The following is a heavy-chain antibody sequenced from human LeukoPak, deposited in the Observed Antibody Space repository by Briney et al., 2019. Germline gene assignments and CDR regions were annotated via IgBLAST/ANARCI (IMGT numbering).Heavy chain of an antibody. CDR1: GGSIRTNY. J-gene: IGHJ4*02. V-gene: IGHV4-59*08. D-gene: IGHD1-26*01. CDR3: ARHGQDTGNFYAHFDY. Sequence: PSETLSLTCTVSGGSIRTNYWSWIRQTPGKGLEWIAYINYSGNTNNNPSLKSRVTISVDTSKSQFSLKLSSVTAADTAVYYCARHGQDTGNFYAHFDYWGQGTLVTVSS. CDR2: INYSGNT.